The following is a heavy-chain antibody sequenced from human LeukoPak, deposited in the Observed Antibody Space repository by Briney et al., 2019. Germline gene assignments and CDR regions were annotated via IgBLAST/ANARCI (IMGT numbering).Heavy chain of an antibody. Sequence: SETLSLTCAVYGGSFSGYYWSWIRQPPGKGLEWIGEINHSGSTNYNPSLKSRVTIPVDTSKNQFSLKLSSVTAADTAVYYCARGVKFGYYGSGSSNDYWGQGTLVTVSS. V-gene: IGHV4-34*01. D-gene: IGHD3-10*01. CDR3: ARGVKFGYYGSGSSNDY. CDR2: INHSGST. J-gene: IGHJ4*02. CDR1: GGSFSGYY.